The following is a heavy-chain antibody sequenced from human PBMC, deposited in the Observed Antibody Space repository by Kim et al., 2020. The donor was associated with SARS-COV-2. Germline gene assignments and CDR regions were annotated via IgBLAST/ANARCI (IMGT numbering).Heavy chain of an antibody. D-gene: IGHD2-15*01. CDR3: ATERVAATGRYFDY. V-gene: IGHV1-24*01. J-gene: IGHJ4*02. Sequence: AQKFQGRVTMTEDTSTDTAYMELSSLRSEDTAVYYCATERVAATGRYFDYWGQGTLVTVSS.